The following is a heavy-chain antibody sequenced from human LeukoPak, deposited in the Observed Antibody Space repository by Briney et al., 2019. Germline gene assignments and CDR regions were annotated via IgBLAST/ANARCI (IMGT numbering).Heavy chain of an antibody. CDR3: ARDRAWASDI. D-gene: IGHD3-10*01. CDR2: ISSSSGTI. CDR1: GFSFSSYS. V-gene: IGHV3-48*02. Sequence: GGSLRLSCAASGFSFSSYSMNWVRQAPGKGLGWVSYISSSSGTIYYADSVKGRFTISRDNAKNSLYLLMNSLRDEDTAVYYCARDRAWASDIWGQGTMVTVSS. J-gene: IGHJ3*02.